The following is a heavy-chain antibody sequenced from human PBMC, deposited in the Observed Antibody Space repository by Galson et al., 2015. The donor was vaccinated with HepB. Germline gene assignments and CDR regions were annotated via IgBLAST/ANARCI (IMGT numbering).Heavy chain of an antibody. CDR2: INPSGGST. D-gene: IGHD3-22*01. CDR1: GYTFTSYY. Sequence: SVKVSCKASGYTFTSYYMHWVRQAPGQGLEWMGIINPSGGSTSYAQKFQGRVTMTRDTSTSTVYMELSSLRSEDTAVYYCARDRPRVVVRRGGWFGPWGQGTLVTVSS. J-gene: IGHJ5*02. CDR3: ARDRPRVVVRRGGWFGP. V-gene: IGHV1-46*01.